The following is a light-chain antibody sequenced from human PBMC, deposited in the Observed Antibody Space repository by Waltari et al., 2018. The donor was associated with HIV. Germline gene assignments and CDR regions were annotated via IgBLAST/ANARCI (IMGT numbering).Light chain of an antibody. J-gene: IGLJ3*02. V-gene: IGLV6-57*04. CDR3: QSYDSSNRV. Sequence: NFMLTQPHSVSESPGKTVTISCTRSSGSIASNYVQWYQQRPGSAPTTGIYEDNQRPSGVPDRVSGSIDSSSNSASLTISGLKTEDETDYYCQSYDSSNRVCGGGTKLTVL. CDR1: SGSIASNY. CDR2: EDN.